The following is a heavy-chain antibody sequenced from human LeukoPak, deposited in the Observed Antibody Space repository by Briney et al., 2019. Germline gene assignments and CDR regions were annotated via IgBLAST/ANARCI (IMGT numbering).Heavy chain of an antibody. CDR1: GFTFSSYS. V-gene: IGHV3-21*01. CDR2: ISSSSYI. D-gene: IGHD5-18*01. J-gene: IGHJ6*02. Sequence: GGSLRLSCAASGFTFSSYSMNWVRQAPGKGLEWVSSISSSSYIYYADSVKGRFTISRDNAKNSLYLQMNSLRAEGTAVYYCARAAMIPLMDVWGQGTTVTVSS. CDR3: ARAAMIPLMDV.